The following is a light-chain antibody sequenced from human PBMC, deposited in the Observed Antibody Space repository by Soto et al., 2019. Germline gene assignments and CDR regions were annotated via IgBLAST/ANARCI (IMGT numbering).Light chain of an antibody. Sequence: IVMTQSPATLSVSPGERATLSCMASQSVSSHLAWYQQKPGQAPRLLIYGAYTRATGIPPRFSGSGSGTEFTITISSLQSEYFAVDYCQKDNNWPLAFGQGTKVEVK. CDR2: GAY. V-gene: IGKV3-15*01. CDR1: QSVSSH. J-gene: IGKJ1*01. CDR3: QKDNNWPLA.